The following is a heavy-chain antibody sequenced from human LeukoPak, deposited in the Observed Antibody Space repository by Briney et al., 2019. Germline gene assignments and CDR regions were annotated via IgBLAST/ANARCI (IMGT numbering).Heavy chain of an antibody. CDR1: GYTFTSYD. Sequence: ASVKVSCKASGYTFTSYDINWVRQATGQGLEWMGWMNPNSGNTGYAQKFQGRVTMTRNTSISTAYMERSSLRSEDTAVYYCARFLRNYYYYYGMDVWGQGTTVTVSS. CDR3: ARFLRNYYYYYGMDV. V-gene: IGHV1-8*01. CDR2: MNPNSGNT. J-gene: IGHJ6*02. D-gene: IGHD2/OR15-2a*01.